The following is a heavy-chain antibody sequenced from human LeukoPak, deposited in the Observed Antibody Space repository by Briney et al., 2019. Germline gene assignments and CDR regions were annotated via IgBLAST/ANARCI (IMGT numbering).Heavy chain of an antibody. CDR2: IYYSGST. V-gene: IGHV4-31*03. D-gene: IGHD3-22*01. CDR1: GGSTNSGAFY. CDR3: AREYYYESSGFFVPYYFDY. J-gene: IGHJ4*02. Sequence: PSQTLSLTCTVSGGSTNSGAFYWSWIRQHPGKGLEWIGYIYYSGSTYYNPSLKSRVTMSVDTSKNQFSLKLSSVTAADTAVYYCAREYYYESSGFFVPYYFDYWGQGSLVTVSS.